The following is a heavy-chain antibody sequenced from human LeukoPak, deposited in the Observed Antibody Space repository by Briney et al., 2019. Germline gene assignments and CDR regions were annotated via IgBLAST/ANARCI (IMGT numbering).Heavy chain of an antibody. Sequence: GESLRLSCAASGFTFSSYWMIWARQAPGKGLEWVANIRQDGSEKYYVASVRGRFTVSRDNAKNSLYLQMNSLRGEDTAVYYCARLADYDSSGYFDYWGQGTLVTVSS. CDR3: ARLADYDSSGYFDY. V-gene: IGHV3-7*01. J-gene: IGHJ4*02. CDR1: GFTFSSYW. CDR2: IRQDGSEK. D-gene: IGHD3-22*01.